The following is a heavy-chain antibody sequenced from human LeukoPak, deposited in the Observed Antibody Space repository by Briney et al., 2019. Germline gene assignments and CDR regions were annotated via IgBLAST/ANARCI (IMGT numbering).Heavy chain of an antibody. CDR2: ISGSGGST. CDR3: AKDGGRGYSGYDDAFDI. D-gene: IGHD5-12*01. V-gene: IGHV3-23*01. Sequence: GGSLRLSCAASGFTFSSYAMSWVRQAPGKGLEWVSAISGSGGSTYYADSVKGRFTISRDNSKNTLYLRMNSLRAEDTAVYYCAKDGGRGYSGYDDAFDIWGQGTMVTVSS. CDR1: GFTFSSYA. J-gene: IGHJ3*02.